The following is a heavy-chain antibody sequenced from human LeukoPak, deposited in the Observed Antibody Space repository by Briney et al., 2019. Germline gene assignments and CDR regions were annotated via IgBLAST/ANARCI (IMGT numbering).Heavy chain of an antibody. CDR1: GGSISSGGYY. CDR3: ARILRYYYYDSSGEVDY. D-gene: IGHD3-22*01. J-gene: IGHJ4*02. Sequence: PSETLSLTCTVSGGSISSGGYYWSWIRQHPGKGLEWIGYIYYSGSTCYNPSLKSRVTISVDTSKNQFSLKLSSVTAADTAVYYCARILRYYYYDSSGEVDYWGQGTLVTVSS. CDR2: IYYSGST. V-gene: IGHV4-31*03.